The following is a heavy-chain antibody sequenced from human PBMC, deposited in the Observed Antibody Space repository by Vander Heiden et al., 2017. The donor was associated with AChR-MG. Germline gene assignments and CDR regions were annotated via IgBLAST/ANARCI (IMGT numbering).Heavy chain of an antibody. CDR3: CGGDYSEYYFES. V-gene: IGHV1-69*04. CDR1: GVDFSTYP. CDR2: IIPDLGKP. Sequence: QVQLVQSGAEVKKPGSSVRVSCKASGVDFSTYPITWVRQAPGQGLEWMGRIIPDLGKPKYAQKFQGRVAISADKSTSTVYMELSSLRSEDTAVYYCCGGDYSEYYFESWGQGTLVTVSS. D-gene: IGHD2-21*02. J-gene: IGHJ4*02.